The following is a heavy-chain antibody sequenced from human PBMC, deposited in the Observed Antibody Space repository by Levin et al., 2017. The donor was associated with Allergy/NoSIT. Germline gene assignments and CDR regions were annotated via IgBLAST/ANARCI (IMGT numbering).Heavy chain of an antibody. CDR2: TKNKANSYST. CDR1: GFTFSDHY. Sequence: SGGSLRLSCAASGFTFSDHYMDWVRQAPGKGLEWVGRTKNKANSYSTEYAASVKGRFTISRDDSKNSLYLQMNSLKIEYTAVYYCARRGEYYYYMDAWGKGTTVTVSS. J-gene: IGHJ6*03. V-gene: IGHV3-72*01. D-gene: IGHD3-16*01. CDR3: ARRGEYYYYMDA.